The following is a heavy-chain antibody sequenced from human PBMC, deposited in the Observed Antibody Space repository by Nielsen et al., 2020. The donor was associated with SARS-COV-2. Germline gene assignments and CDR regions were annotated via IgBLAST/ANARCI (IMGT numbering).Heavy chain of an antibody. CDR3: ARHGNDHDGNDLDY. CDR2: IYPADSHA. V-gene: IGHV5-51*01. CDR1: GYRFDSYW. Sequence: GESLKISCQGSGYRFDSYWIAWVRQVPGRGLEWMGLIYPADSHATYSPSFQGQVTISVDKSASTAYLQWSSLRASDTAMYYCARHGNDHDGNDLDYWGQGTLVTVSS. J-gene: IGHJ4*02. D-gene: IGHD4-23*01.